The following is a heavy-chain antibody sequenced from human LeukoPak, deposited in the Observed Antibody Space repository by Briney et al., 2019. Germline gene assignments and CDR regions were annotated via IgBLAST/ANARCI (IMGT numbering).Heavy chain of an antibody. J-gene: IGHJ4*02. Sequence: SQTLSLTCTVSGGSISSGDYSWSWIRQPPGKGLEWIGYIYYSGSTYYNPSLKSRVTISVDTSKNQFSLKLSSVTAADTAVYYCARETLAYCGGDCYSRHFDYWGQGTLVTVSS. D-gene: IGHD2-21*02. CDR2: IYYSGST. V-gene: IGHV4-30-4*01. CDR1: GGSISSGDYS. CDR3: ARETLAYCGGDCYSRHFDY.